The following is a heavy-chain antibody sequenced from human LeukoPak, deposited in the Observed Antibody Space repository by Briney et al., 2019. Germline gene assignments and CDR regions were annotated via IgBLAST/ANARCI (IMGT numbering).Heavy chain of an antibody. V-gene: IGHV3-43*02. J-gene: IGHJ4*02. CDR1: GFTFSNYA. CDR2: ISGDGGTT. CDR3: AKVYVGSWYAYDH. D-gene: IGHD6-13*01. Sequence: PGESLRLSCAASGFTFSNYAMNWVRQAPAKGLEWVSLISGDGGTTDYADSVKGRFTISRDNRRNSLYLHMNSLRTEDTALYFCAKVYVGSWYAYDHWGQGTLVTVSS.